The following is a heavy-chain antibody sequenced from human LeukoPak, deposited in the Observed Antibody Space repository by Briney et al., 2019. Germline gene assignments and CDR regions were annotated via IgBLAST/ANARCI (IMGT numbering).Heavy chain of an antibody. CDR1: GFTFSSYA. Sequence: GGSLRLSCTASGFTFSSYAMHWVRQAPGKGLEWVAVTSYDGSNKYYADSVKGRFTISRDNSKNTLYLQMNSLRVEDTAVYYCVRIAGSGWYYFDYWGQGTLVTVSS. J-gene: IGHJ4*02. CDR3: VRIAGSGWYYFDY. V-gene: IGHV3-30-3*01. CDR2: TSYDGSNK. D-gene: IGHD6-19*01.